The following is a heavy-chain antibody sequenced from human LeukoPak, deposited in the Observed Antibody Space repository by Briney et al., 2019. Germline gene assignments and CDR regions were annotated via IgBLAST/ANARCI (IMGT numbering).Heavy chain of an antibody. J-gene: IGHJ4*02. D-gene: IGHD3-10*01. Sequence: ASVKVSCKASGYTFTGYYMHWVRQAPGQGLEWMGWINPNSGGTNYAQKFQGRVTMTRDTSISTAYMELSRLRSDDTAVYYCARVGGFGEFFDYWGQRTLVTVSS. V-gene: IGHV1-2*02. CDR2: INPNSGGT. CDR3: ARVGGFGEFFDY. CDR1: GYTFTGYY.